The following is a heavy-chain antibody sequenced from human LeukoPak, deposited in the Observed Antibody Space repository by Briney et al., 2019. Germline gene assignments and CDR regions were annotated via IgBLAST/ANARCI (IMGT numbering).Heavy chain of an antibody. CDR1: GFTSTNYG. CDR2: ISYDGRNT. D-gene: IGHD3-10*01. J-gene: IGHJ6*02. Sequence: GRSLRLSCAASGFTSTNYGMHWVRQAPGKGLEWVAIISYDGRNTYYEDSVRGRFTISRDNSKNTLYLQTNSLRAEDTAVYYCAKSRENYYGYYAMDVWGQGTTLTVSS. CDR3: AKSRENYYGYYAMDV. V-gene: IGHV3-30*18.